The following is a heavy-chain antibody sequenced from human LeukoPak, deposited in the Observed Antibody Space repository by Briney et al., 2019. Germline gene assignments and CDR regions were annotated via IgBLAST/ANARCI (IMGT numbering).Heavy chain of an antibody. CDR1: GGSISSGGYY. V-gene: IGHV4-31*03. D-gene: IGHD3-10*01. CDR2: IYYSGST. CDR3: ARVRSYYGSGSLYYFDY. Sequence: SQTLSLTCTVSGGSISSGGYYWSWIRQHPGKGLEWFGYIYYSGSTYYNPSLKSRVTISVDTSKNQFSLKLSSVTAADTAVYYCARVRSYYGSGSLYYFDYWGQGTLVTVSS. J-gene: IGHJ4*02.